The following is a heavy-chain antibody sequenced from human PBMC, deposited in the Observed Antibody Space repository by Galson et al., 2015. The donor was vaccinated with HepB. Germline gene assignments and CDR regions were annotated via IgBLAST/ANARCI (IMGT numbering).Heavy chain of an antibody. D-gene: IGHD1-1*01. V-gene: IGHV1-8*01. CDR2: MNPNSGNT. Sequence: SVKVSCKASGYTFTSYDINWVRQAPGQGLEWMGWMNPNSGNTGYAQKFQGRVTLTTDTSISTAYMELSSLRSEDTAVYFCARNPATTGTSDPWGQGTLVTVSS. CDR3: ARNPATTGTSDP. J-gene: IGHJ5*02. CDR1: GYTFTSYD.